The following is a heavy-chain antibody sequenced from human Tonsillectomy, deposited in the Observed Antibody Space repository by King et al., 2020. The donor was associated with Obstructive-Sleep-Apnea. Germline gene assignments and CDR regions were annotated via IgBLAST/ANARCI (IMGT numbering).Heavy chain of an antibody. CDR3: AREGRWLQFRGDDF. CDR2: VYYSGST. V-gene: IGHV4-39*07. CDR1: GGSISSSNYY. J-gene: IGHJ4*02. D-gene: IGHD5-24*01. Sequence: QLQESGPGLVKPSETLSLTCIVSGGSISSSNYYWSWIRQPPGQGLEWIGSVYYSGSTNYNPSLKSRVTISVDTSKNQFSLKLTSVTAADTAVYYCAREGRWLQFRGDDFWGQGTLVTVSS.